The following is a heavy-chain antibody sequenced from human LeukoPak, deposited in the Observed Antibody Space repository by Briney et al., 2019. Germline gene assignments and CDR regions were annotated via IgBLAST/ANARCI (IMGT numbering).Heavy chain of an antibody. J-gene: IGHJ3*02. CDR2: ISSSGSTI. CDR1: QFTYSVYY. Sequence: GASPILSSPASQFTYSVYYLSWIRQGPGAGLEWVSYISSSGSTIYYADSVKGRFTISRDNAKNSLYLQKNSLRAEDTAVYYCASDAIVAFDIWGQGTMVSVSS. D-gene: IGHD2-15*01. CDR3: ASDAIVAFDI. V-gene: IGHV3-11*01.